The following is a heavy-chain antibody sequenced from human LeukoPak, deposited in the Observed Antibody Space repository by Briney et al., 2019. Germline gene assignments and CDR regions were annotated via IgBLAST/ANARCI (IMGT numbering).Heavy chain of an antibody. CDR3: AKDIASTSWFYFDY. V-gene: IGHV3-9*01. CDR2: ISWNSGSI. D-gene: IGHD2-2*01. CDR1: GFTFDDYA. Sequence: PGRSLRLSCAASGFTFDDYAMHWARQAPGKGLEWVSGISWNSGSIGYADSVKGRFTISRDNAKNSLYLQMNSLRAEDTALYYCAKDIASTSWFYFDYWGQGTLVTVSS. J-gene: IGHJ4*02.